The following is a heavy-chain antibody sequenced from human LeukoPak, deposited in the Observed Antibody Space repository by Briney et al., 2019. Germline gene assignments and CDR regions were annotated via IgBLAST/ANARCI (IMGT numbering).Heavy chain of an antibody. CDR1: GFTFSSYA. CDR2: ISYDGSNK. D-gene: IGHD3-10*01. J-gene: IGHJ5*02. CDR3: ARESLWFGELRTNNWFDP. Sequence: GGSLRLSCAASGFTFSSYAMHWVRQAPGKGLEWVAVISYDGSNKYYADSVKGRFTISRDNSKNTLYLQMNSLRAEDTAVYYCARESLWFGELRTNNWFDPWGQGTLVTVSS. V-gene: IGHV3-30*04.